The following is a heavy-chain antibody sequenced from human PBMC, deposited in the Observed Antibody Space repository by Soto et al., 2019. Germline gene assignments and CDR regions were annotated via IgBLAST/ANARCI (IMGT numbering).Heavy chain of an antibody. V-gene: IGHV4-59*01. D-gene: IGHD3-22*01. CDR2: IYYSGST. CDR1: DGSSGGYC. J-gene: IGHJ4*01. CDR3: ARVDDDDRSGYTPFAY. Sequence: TVADGSSGGYCWSWIRKPQRKGLEWIGYIYYSGSTNYNPSLKSRVTISVDTSKNQFSLKLSSVTAADTAVYYFARVDDDDRSGYTPFAYWGHRTPVTVSS.